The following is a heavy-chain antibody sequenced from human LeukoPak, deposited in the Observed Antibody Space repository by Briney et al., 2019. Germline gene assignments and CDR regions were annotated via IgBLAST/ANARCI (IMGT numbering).Heavy chain of an antibody. CDR2: IYYSGST. V-gene: IGHV4-61*08. CDR1: GGSISSGGYY. D-gene: IGHD6-19*01. Sequence: PSETLSLTCTVSGGSISSGGYYWSWIRQRPGKGLEWIGYIYYSGSTNYNPSLKSRVTISVDTSKNQFSLKLSSVTAADTAVYYCARKIAVAGGGFDPWGQGTLVTVSS. CDR3: ARKIAVAGGGFDP. J-gene: IGHJ5*02.